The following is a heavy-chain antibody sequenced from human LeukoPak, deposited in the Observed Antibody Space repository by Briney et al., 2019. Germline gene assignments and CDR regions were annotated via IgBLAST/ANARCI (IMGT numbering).Heavy chain of an antibody. V-gene: IGHV4-59*08. J-gene: IGHJ4*02. D-gene: IGHD1-26*01. CDR2: IYNTGRT. CDR3: ARQGELAIDY. Sequence: PSETLSLTSSVSGGSITNYYWSWIRQSPGKGLEWIGFIYNTGRTNYNPSLQSLVTMSIDTSKNQFSLKLSSVTAADTAVYYCARQGELAIDYWGQGTRVTVSS. CDR1: GGSITNYY.